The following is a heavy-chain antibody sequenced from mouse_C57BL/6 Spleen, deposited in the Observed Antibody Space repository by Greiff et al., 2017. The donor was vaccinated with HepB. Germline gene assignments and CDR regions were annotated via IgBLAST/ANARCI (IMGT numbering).Heavy chain of an antibody. V-gene: IGHV1-81*01. CDR1: GYTFTSYG. J-gene: IGHJ2*01. Sequence: QVQLQQSGAELARPGASVKLSCKASGYTFTSYGISWVKQRTGQGLEWIGEIYPRSGNTYYNEKFKGKATLTADKSSSTAYMELRSLTSEDSAVYFCARWADDGYHTFAFDYWGQGTTLTVSS. CDR3: ARWADDGYHTFAFDY. CDR2: IYPRSGNT. D-gene: IGHD2-3*01.